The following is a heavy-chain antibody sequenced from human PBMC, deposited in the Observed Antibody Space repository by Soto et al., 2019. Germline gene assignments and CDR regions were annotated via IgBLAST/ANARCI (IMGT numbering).Heavy chain of an antibody. D-gene: IGHD6-19*01. J-gene: IGHJ4*02. V-gene: IGHV3-21*01. CDR3: ARAGLAPFDY. CDR1: GFNFSSYS. Sequence: GGSLRLSSAASGFNFSSYSMNWVRQAPGKGLEWVSSISSSSSYIYYADSVKGRFTISRDNAKNSLYLQMNSLRDEDTAVYYCARAGLAPFDYWGQGTLVTVSS. CDR2: ISSSSSYI.